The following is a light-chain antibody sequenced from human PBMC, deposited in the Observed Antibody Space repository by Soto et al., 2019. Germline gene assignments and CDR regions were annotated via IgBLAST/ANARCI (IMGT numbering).Light chain of an antibody. V-gene: IGKV3-15*01. J-gene: IGKJ1*01. CDR3: QQYNNWPPWT. Sequence: EIVLTQGPATLALSPGERAPVGCRASQSVSRYLASYQQKPGQAPRLLIYGASTRATAIPARFSGSGSATEFTLTINSLKPEDFAAYYCQQYNNWPPWTFGQGTKVDI. CDR1: QSVSRY. CDR2: GAS.